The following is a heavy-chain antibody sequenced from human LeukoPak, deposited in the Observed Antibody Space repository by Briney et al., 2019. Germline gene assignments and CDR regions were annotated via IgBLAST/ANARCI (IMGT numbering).Heavy chain of an antibody. V-gene: IGHV1-24*01. J-gene: IGHJ4*02. Sequence: ASVKVSSTVSGYTLTPLSIPSVRHAPGKGLEWMGGFDPEDDETIYAQKFQGRVTMTEDTSTDTAYMELSSLRSEDTAEYYCATVPMTRAMNRGDIDYWGQGTLVTVSS. D-gene: IGHD3-10*01. CDR1: GYTLTPLS. CDR2: FDPEDDET. CDR3: ATVPMTRAMNRGDIDY.